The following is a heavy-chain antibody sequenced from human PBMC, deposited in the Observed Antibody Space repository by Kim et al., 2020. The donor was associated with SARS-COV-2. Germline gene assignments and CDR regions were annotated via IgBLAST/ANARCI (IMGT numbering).Heavy chain of an antibody. J-gene: IGHJ3*02. Sequence: NPCLKSRVTISIDTSKNQFSLKLSSVTAADTAVYYCARHVVGASYDAFDIWGQGTMVIVSS. CDR3: ARHVVGASYDAFDI. V-gene: IGHV4-39*01. D-gene: IGHD1-26*01.